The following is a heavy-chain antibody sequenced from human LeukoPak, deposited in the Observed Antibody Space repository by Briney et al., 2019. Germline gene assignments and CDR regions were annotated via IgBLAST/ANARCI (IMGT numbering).Heavy chain of an antibody. CDR3: ARTMSGYDYFYYYYYMDV. V-gene: IGHV4-61*02. D-gene: IGHD5-12*01. J-gene: IGHJ6*03. CDR1: GGSISSGSYY. Sequence: SQTLSLTCTVSGGSISSGSYYWSWIRQPAGKGLEWIGRIYTSGSTNYNPSLKSRVTISVDTSKNQFSLKLSSVTAADTAVYYCARTMSGYDYFYYYYYMDVWGKVTTVTVSS. CDR2: IYTSGST.